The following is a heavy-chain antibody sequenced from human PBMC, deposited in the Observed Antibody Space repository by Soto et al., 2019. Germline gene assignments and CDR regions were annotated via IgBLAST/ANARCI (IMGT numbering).Heavy chain of an antibody. J-gene: IGHJ4*02. CDR1: GGSIGSYY. D-gene: IGHD2-2*01. V-gene: IGHV4-59*01. Sequence: TLSLTCTVSGGSIGSYYWSWIRQPPGKGLEWIGYIYYSGSTNYNPSLKSRVTISVDTSKNHFSLKLTSVTAADTAVYYCARRSNQGVYFDYWGQGTLVTVSS. CDR3: ARRSNQGVYFDY. CDR2: IYYSGST.